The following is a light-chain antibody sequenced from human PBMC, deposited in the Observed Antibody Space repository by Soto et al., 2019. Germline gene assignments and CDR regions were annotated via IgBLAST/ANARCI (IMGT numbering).Light chain of an antibody. CDR2: DAS. Sequence: DIQMTQSPSTLSASVGDRVTITCRASQSISNWLAWYQQKPGKAPKLLIYDASSLESGVPSRFSGSGSGTEFTLTISSLQSEDFAVYYRQQYKNWPLVGQGTRLENK. CDR1: QSISNW. J-gene: IGKJ5*01. V-gene: IGKV1-5*01. CDR3: QQYKNWPL.